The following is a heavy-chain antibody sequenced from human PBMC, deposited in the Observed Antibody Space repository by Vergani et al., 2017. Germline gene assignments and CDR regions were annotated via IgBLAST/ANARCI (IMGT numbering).Heavy chain of an antibody. Sequence: QVQLVQSGAEVKKPGASVKVSCKASGYTFTSSDINWVRQATGQGLDWMGWGNPNSVNTGYAQKFPDRVSMTRNTSISTAYMELSRLRSDDTAVYYCARICIGNRWELLWGQGTLVTVSS. V-gene: IGHV1-8*01. D-gene: IGHD1-26*01. J-gene: IGHJ4*02. CDR1: GYTFTSSD. CDR3: ARICIGNRWELL. CDR2: GNPNSVNT.